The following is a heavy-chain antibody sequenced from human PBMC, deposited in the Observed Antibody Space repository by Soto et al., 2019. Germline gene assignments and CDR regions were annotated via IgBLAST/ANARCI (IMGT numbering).Heavy chain of an antibody. CDR2: IYYSGST. D-gene: IGHD2-21*02. CDR1: GGSISSYY. Sequence: PSETLSLTCTVSGGSISSYYWSWIRQPPGKGLEWIGYIYYSGSTNYNPSLKSRVTISVDTSKNQFSLKLSSVTAADTAVYYCARHGALGDDYRWPYYYYYYMDVWGKGTTVTVSS. J-gene: IGHJ6*03. V-gene: IGHV4-59*01. CDR3: ARHGALGDDYRWPYYYYYYMDV.